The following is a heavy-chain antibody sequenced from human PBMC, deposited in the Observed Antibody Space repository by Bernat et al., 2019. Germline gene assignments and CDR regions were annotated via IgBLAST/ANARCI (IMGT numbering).Heavy chain of an antibody. J-gene: IGHJ4*02. V-gene: IGHV4-39*01. CDR1: GGSISSSGYY. CDR2: IFFGGST. D-gene: IGHD3-9*01. Sequence: QLQLQESGPGLVKPSETLSLTCTVSGGSISSSGYYWAWIRQPPGKGLEWIGNIFFGGSTYYNPSLKSRVTMSVDTSKNQFSLKLSSVTAADTAVYYCARHGGYDILTGYYNVYFDYWGQGTLVTVSS. CDR3: ARHGGYDILTGYYNVYFDY.